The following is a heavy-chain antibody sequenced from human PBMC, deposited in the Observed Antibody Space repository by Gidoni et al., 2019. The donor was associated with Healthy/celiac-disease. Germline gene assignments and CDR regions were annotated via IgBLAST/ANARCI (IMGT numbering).Heavy chain of an antibody. V-gene: IGHV4-59*08. CDR2: IYYSGST. CDR1: GGSISSYY. J-gene: IGHJ6*02. D-gene: IGHD6-13*01. Sequence: QVQLQESGPGLVKPSETLSLTCTVSGGSISSYYWSWIRQPPGKGLEWIGYIYYSGSTNYNPSLKSRVTISVDTSKNQFSLKLSSVTAADTAVYYCARLSSSSWEYYYYGMDVWGQGTTVTVSS. CDR3: ARLSSSSWEYYYYGMDV.